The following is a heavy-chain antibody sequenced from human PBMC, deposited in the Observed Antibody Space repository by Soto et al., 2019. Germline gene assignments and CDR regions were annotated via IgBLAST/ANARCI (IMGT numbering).Heavy chain of an antibody. CDR1: GGSISSYY. V-gene: IGHV4-59*01. Sequence: SETLSLTCSVSGGSISSYYWSWIRQPPGKGLEWIGYIYYSGSTNYNPSLKSRVTISVDTSKNQFSLKLSSVTAADTAVYYCARRTGTSLNYYGMDVWGQGTTVTVSS. CDR2: IYYSGST. D-gene: IGHD1-7*01. J-gene: IGHJ6*02. CDR3: ARRTGTSLNYYGMDV.